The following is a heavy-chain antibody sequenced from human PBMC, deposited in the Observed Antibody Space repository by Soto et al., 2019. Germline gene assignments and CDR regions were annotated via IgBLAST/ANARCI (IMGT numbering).Heavy chain of an antibody. J-gene: IGHJ4*02. Sequence: PGGSLRLSCVASGFNFGNFGMHWVRQAPGKGLEWVTVISNDENIKQDSVRGRFAIARDNSKSTLYLQLNSLRAEDTAVYYCAKVKTWTCLDYWGQGTLVTVSS. CDR1: GFNFGNFG. CDR2: ISNDENIK. CDR3: AKVKTWTCLDY. V-gene: IGHV3-33*06. D-gene: IGHD5-12*01.